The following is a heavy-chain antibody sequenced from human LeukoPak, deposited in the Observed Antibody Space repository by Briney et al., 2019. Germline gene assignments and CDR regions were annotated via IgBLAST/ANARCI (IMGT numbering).Heavy chain of an antibody. Sequence: GRSLRLSCAASGFTFSSYGMHWVRQAPGKGLEWVAVISYDGSNKYYADSVKGRFTISRDNSKNTLYLQMNSLRAEDTAVYYCAPVVRDGYNYSDYWGQGTLVTVSS. CDR3: APVVRDGYNYSDY. D-gene: IGHD5-24*01. CDR1: GFTFSSYG. J-gene: IGHJ4*02. CDR2: ISYDGSNK. V-gene: IGHV3-30*03.